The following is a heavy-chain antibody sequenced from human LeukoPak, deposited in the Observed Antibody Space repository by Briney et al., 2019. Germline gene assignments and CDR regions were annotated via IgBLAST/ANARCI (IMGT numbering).Heavy chain of an antibody. D-gene: IGHD1-26*01. CDR3: TRGPVEGATPKKYYYMDV. CDR2: IRSKAYGGTT. J-gene: IGHJ6*03. CDR1: GFSFGEYA. V-gene: IGHV3-49*04. Sequence: GGSLRLSCTTSGFSFGEYALTWVRQAPGKGLEWVGFIRSKAYGGTTENAASVRGRFTISRDDSKSIAYLQMNSLKTEDTAMYYCTRGPVEGATPKKYYYMDVWGKGTTVTISS.